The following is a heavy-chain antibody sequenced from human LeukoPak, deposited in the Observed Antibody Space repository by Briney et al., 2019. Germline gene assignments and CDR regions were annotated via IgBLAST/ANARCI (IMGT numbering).Heavy chain of an antibody. J-gene: IGHJ4*02. V-gene: IGHV3-64*01. D-gene: IGHD3-10*01. CDR2: ISSNGGST. Sequence: PGGSLRLSCAASGFTFSSYAMHWVRQAPGKGLEYGSVISSNGGSTYYANSVKGRFTISRDNSKNTLYLQMGSLRAEDMAVYYCARGGLLWFGELSGYWGQGTLVTVSS. CDR1: GFTFSSYA. CDR3: ARGGLLWFGELSGY.